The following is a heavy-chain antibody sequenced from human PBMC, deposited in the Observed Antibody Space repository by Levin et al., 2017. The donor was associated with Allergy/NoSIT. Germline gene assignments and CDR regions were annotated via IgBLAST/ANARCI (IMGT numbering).Heavy chain of an antibody. D-gene: IGHD5-12*01. CDR2: IYPGDSDT. Sequence: GGSLRLSCKGSGYSFTSYWIGWVRQMPGKGLEWMGIIYPGDSDTRYSPSFQGQVTISADKSISTAYLQWSSLKASDTAMYYCARSRESGYDSGTDGFDYWGQGTLVTVSS. CDR3: ARSRESGYDSGTDGFDY. J-gene: IGHJ4*02. CDR1: GYSFTSYW. V-gene: IGHV5-51*01.